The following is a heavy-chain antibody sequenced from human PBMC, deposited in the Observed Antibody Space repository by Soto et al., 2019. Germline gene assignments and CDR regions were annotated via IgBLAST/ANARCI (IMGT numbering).Heavy chain of an antibody. CDR3: AMLAGWAGGRSGMAL. Sequence: EVQLVESGGGLVQPGGSLRLSCAASGLIFSDYHMDWVRQAPGKGLEWVGRIRRKANSYTTEYAATVKGRFTISRDKSKSSLYLQMSSLESEDAAVYSCAMLAGWAGGRSGMALWGDWSTVTVSS. V-gene: IGHV3-72*01. J-gene: IGHJ6*04. D-gene: IGHD6-19*01. CDR2: IRRKANSYTT. CDR1: GLIFSDYH.